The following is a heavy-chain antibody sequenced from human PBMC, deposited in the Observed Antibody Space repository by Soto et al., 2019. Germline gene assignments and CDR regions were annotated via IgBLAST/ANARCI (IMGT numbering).Heavy chain of an antibody. J-gene: IGHJ4*02. CDR3: ARRLESKGGITAMVRGVIITLGY. CDR2: MNPNRGNT. V-gene: IGHV1-8*01. CDR1: GYTFTSYD. D-gene: IGHD3-10*01. Sequence: ASVKVSCKASGYTFTSYDINWVRQATGQGLEWMGWMNPNRGNTGYAQKFQGRVTMTRNTSISTAYMELSSLRSADTAVYYCARRLESKGGITAMVRGVIITLGYWGQGALVTVSS.